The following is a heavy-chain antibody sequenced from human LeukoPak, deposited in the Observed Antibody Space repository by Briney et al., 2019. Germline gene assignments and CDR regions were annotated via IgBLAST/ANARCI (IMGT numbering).Heavy chain of an antibody. J-gene: IGHJ4*02. CDR3: AAPGVPAATYYFDY. Sequence: GGSLRLSCAASGFIFSSYAMSWVRQAPGQGVEWVSAISGSGGSTYYADSVKGRFTISRDNSKNTVYLQMNSLRAEDTAVYYCAAPGVPAATYYFDYWGQGTLVTVSS. V-gene: IGHV3-23*01. CDR2: ISGSGGST. D-gene: IGHD2-2*01. CDR1: GFIFSSYA.